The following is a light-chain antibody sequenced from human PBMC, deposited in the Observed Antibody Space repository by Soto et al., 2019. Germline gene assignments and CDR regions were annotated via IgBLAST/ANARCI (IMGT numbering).Light chain of an antibody. CDR1: QSVSSY. V-gene: IGKV3-11*01. CDR3: QQRSNWPPRIT. CDR2: DAS. J-gene: IGKJ5*01. Sequence: EIVLTQSPATLSLSPGERATLSCRASQSVSSYLAWYQQKPGQAPRLLIYDASNRATGIPARFSGSGTGTDFARTISSLEPEDFAVYYCQQRSNWPPRITFGQGTLLEIK.